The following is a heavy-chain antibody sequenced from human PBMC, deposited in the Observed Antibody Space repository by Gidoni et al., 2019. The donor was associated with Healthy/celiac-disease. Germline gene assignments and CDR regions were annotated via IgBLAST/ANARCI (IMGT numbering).Heavy chain of an antibody. Sequence: HVQLVQSGAEVKNPGSSVKVSCKASGCTVRISAISWVLQATGRGLEWMGRIIPILGIANYAQKFQGRVTITADKSTSTAYMELSSLRSEDTAVYYCARAKLERQYRTNAFDFWGQGTMVTVSS. CDR3: ARAKLERQYRTNAFDF. CDR2: IIPILGIA. J-gene: IGHJ3*01. CDR1: GCTVRISA. D-gene: IGHD1-1*01. V-gene: IGHV1-69*04.